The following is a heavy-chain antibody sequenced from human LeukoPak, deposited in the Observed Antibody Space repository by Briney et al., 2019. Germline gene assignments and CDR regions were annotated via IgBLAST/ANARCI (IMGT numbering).Heavy chain of an antibody. D-gene: IGHD5-12*01. CDR1: GFTFSNYA. Sequence: GGSLRLSCAASGFTFSNYAMHWVRQAPGKGLEWVAAISYDGNNKYYADSVKGRRTISRDNSKNTLYLQMNSLRAEDTAVYYCVRDPYSGHYGNDYYYYMDVWGKGTTVTISS. V-gene: IGHV3-30*04. CDR3: VRDPYSGHYGNDYYYYMDV. CDR2: ISYDGNNK. J-gene: IGHJ6*03.